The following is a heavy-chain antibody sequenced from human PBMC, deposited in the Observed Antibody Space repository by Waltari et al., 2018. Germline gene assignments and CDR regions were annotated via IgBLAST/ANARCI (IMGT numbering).Heavy chain of an antibody. D-gene: IGHD3-22*01. J-gene: IGHJ4*02. CDR2: INPNSGGT. V-gene: IGHV1-2*06. CDR1: GYTFTGYY. Sequence: QVQLVQSGAEVKKPGASVKVSCKASGYTFTGYYMHWVRQAPGQGLEWMGRINPNSGGTNYAQKFQGRVTMTRDTSTDTAYMELSSLRSEDTAVYYCATASPLVITTSIDYWGQGTLVTVSS. CDR3: ATASPLVITTSIDY.